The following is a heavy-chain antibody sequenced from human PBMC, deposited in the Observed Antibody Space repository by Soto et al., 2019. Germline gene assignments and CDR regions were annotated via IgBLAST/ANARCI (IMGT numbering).Heavy chain of an antibody. D-gene: IGHD3-22*01. V-gene: IGHV6-1*01. CDR2: TYYRSKWYN. J-gene: IGHJ3*02. CDR3: ARDEGDYDSSRSALDAGDI. CDR1: GDSVSSNSAA. Sequence: SQTLSLTCAISGDSVSSNSAAWNWIRQSPSRGLEWLGRTYYRSKWYNDYAVSVKSRITINPDTSKNQFSLQLNSVTPEDTAVYYCARDEGDYDSSRSALDAGDIWGQGTTVTVSS.